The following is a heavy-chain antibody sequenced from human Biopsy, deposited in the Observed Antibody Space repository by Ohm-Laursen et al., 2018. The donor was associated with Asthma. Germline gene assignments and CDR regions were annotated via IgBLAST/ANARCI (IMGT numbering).Heavy chain of an antibody. CDR3: AREAATAGFFDP. CDR1: GGSINIGDYY. CDR2: IYSSGGT. D-gene: IGHD6-13*01. Sequence: TLSLTCTVSGGSINIGDYYWFWVRQHPGKGLELIGYIYSSGGTYYNPSLKSRVTISMDRSKNQFSLKVNSVTAADTAVYYCAREAATAGFFDPWGQGSLVTVSS. V-gene: IGHV4-31*03. J-gene: IGHJ5*02.